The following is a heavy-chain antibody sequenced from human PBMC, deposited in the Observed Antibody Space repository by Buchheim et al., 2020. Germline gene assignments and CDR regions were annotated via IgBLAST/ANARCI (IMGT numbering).Heavy chain of an antibody. V-gene: IGHV3-74*01. D-gene: IGHD6-13*01. CDR3: AKDGTLAAAATTYFNY. CDR1: GFFFSDFW. CDR2: LKNDGSEK. J-gene: IGHJ4*02. Sequence: DVQLVESGGGLVQPGGSLRLSCAASGFFFSDFWMHWVRQRPGKGLEWGSRLKNDGSEKRYADAVNGRFTISRDNSKNTLYLQMNSLRAEDTAVYYCAKDGTLAAAATTYFNYWGQGTL.